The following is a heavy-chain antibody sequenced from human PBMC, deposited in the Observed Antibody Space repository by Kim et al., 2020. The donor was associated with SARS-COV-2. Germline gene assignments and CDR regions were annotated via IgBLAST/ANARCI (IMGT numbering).Heavy chain of an antibody. V-gene: IGHV3-23*01. D-gene: IGHD6-19*01. CDR3: AKDHPSSGWPAFDS. J-gene: IGHJ4*02. CDR1: GFTFSSRA. Sequence: GGSLRLSCAASGFTFSSRAMSWVRQTPGKGPEWVASVNNGGNAYYADSVKGRFTVSRDITRDTLYLQMYSLRAEDTALYFCAKDHPSSGWPAFDSWGQGT. CDR2: VNNGGNA.